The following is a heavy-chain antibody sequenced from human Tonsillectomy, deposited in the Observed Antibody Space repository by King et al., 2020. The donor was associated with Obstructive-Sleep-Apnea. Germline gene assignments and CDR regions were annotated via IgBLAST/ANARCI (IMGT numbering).Heavy chain of an antibody. Sequence: VQLVESGGGLVQPGGSLRLSCAASGFTLSVYWMSWVRQAPGKGLEWVANIKQYGSEKYYVYSVKGRFTISRDNAKNSLYLQMNSRRAEATAVYYCARVRGGGGMDVWGQGTTVTVSS. J-gene: IGHJ6*02. D-gene: IGHD3-16*01. CDR1: GFTLSVYW. V-gene: IGHV3-7*03. CDR2: IKQYGSEK. CDR3: ARVRGGGGMDV.